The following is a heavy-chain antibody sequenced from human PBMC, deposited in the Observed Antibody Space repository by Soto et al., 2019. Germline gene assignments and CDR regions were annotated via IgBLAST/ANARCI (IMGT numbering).Heavy chain of an antibody. D-gene: IGHD4-17*01. CDR3: ARATVTTFFLDY. Sequence: SETLSLTCPVSGGSISSYYWSWIRQPPGKGLEWIGYIYYSGSTNYNPSLKSRVTISVDTSKNQFSLKLSSVTAADTAVYYCARATVTTFFLDYWGQGTRVTVSS. CDR2: IYYSGST. J-gene: IGHJ4*02. CDR1: GGSISSYY. V-gene: IGHV4-59*01.